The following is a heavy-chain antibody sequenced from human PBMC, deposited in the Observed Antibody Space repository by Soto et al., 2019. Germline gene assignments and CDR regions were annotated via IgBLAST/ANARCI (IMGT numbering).Heavy chain of an antibody. Sequence: EVQLVESGGGLVQPGGSLRLSCAASGFTFTGYWMSWVRQAPGKGLEWVANIKQDGSEKYYVDSVKGRFTISRDNARSSLYLQMHSLRADDTAVYYCERVLLCGNPTCYAGPCYYMDAWGKGTTDTVSS. D-gene: IGHD2-2*01. CDR2: IKQDGSEK. CDR1: GFTFTGYW. J-gene: IGHJ6*03. CDR3: ERVLLCGNPTCYAGPCYYMDA. V-gene: IGHV3-7*01.